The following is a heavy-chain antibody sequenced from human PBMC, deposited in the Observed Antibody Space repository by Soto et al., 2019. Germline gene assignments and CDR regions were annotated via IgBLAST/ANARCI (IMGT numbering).Heavy chain of an antibody. Sequence: SVKVSCKASGGTFSSYSISWVRQAPGQGLEWMGGIIPIFGTANYAQKFQGRVTITADKSTSTAYMELSSLRSEDTAVYYCARDNEAAAGFDYWGQGTLVTVSS. J-gene: IGHJ4*02. D-gene: IGHD6-13*01. CDR3: ARDNEAAAGFDY. CDR1: GGTFSSYS. V-gene: IGHV1-69*06. CDR2: IIPIFGTA.